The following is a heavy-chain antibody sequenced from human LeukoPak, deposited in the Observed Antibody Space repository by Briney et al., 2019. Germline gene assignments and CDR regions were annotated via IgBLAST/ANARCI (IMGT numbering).Heavy chain of an antibody. Sequence: PSETLSLTCAVYGGSFSGYYWSWIRRPPGKGLEWIGEINHSGSTNYNPSLKSRVTISVDTSKNQFPLKLSSVTAADTAVYYCARAVGGAATELFDYWGQGTLVTVSS. CDR3: ARAVGGAATELFDY. J-gene: IGHJ4*02. V-gene: IGHV4-34*01. CDR2: INHSGST. D-gene: IGHD6-13*01. CDR1: GGSFSGYY.